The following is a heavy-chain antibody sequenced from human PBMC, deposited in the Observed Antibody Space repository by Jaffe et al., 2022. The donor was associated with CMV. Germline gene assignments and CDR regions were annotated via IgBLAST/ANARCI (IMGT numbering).Heavy chain of an antibody. D-gene: IGHD2-2*01. V-gene: IGHV5-51*01. Sequence: EVQLVQSGAEVKKPGESLKISCKGSGYSFTSYWIGWVRQMPGKGLEWMGIIYPGDSDTRYSPSFQGQVTISADKSISTAYLQWSSLKASDTAMYYCARHRTLYCSSTSCYGGRGGYYYYMDVWGKGTTVTVSS. CDR3: ARHRTLYCSSTSCYGGRGGYYYYMDV. J-gene: IGHJ6*03. CDR2: IYPGDSDT. CDR1: GYSFTSYW.